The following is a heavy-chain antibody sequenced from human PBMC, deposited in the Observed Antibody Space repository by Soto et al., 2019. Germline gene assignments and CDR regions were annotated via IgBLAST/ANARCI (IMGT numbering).Heavy chain of an antibody. Sequence: QVQLVQSGAEVKNPGSSVKVSCKTSGFRFDVYGIHWVRQAPGQGLEWVGGLIPIYDAPYYAQKFQGRVTIPADKSTTTVHLELSSLRSDDTAVYFCARVRDPHLDHYGLDVWGQGTTVTVS. CDR2: LIPIYDAP. V-gene: IGHV1-69*06. J-gene: IGHJ6*02. D-gene: IGHD2-21*02. CDR1: GFRFDVYG. CDR3: ARVRDPHLDHYGLDV.